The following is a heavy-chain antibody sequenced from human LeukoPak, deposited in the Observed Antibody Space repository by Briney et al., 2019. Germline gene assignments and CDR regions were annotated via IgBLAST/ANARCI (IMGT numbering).Heavy chain of an antibody. V-gene: IGHV3-23*01. Sequence: GGSLRLSCAASGFTFSIYAMHWVRQAPGKGLEWVSTITATTRSTNYADSVKGRFTISRDNSKRTLYLQMNSLRAEGTAMYYCAKDPNGDYVGAFDFWGRGTLVTVSS. CDR2: ITATTRST. CDR3: AKDPNGDYVGAFDF. CDR1: GFTFSIYA. D-gene: IGHD4-23*01. J-gene: IGHJ3*01.